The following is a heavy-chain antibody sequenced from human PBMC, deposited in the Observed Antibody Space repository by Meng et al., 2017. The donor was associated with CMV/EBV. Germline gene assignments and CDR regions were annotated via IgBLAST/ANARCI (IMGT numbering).Heavy chain of an antibody. V-gene: IGHV1-2*02. J-gene: IGHJ3*02. CDR2: INPNSGGT. D-gene: IGHD1-26*01. Sequence: ASVKVSCKASGYTFTGYYMHWVRQAPGQGLEWMGWINPNSGGTNYAQKFQGRVTMTRDTSISTAYMELSRLRADDTAVYYCARGAIGGGAFDIWGQGTMVTVSS. CDR1: GYTFTGYY. CDR3: ARGAIGGGAFDI.